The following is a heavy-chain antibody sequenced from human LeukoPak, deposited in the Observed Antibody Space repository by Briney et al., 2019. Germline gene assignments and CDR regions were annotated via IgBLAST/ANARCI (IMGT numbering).Heavy chain of an antibody. CDR3: ARASYGGSYFLDH. D-gene: IGHD1-26*01. Sequence: SETLSLTCTVSGGSISSSSYYWGWIRQPPGKGLEWIGSIYYSGSTYYNPSLKSRATISVDTSKNQFSLKVTAVTAADTAVYYCARASYGGSYFLDHWGQGTLVSVSS. CDR1: GGSISSSSYY. CDR2: IYYSGST. V-gene: IGHV4-39*07. J-gene: IGHJ4*02.